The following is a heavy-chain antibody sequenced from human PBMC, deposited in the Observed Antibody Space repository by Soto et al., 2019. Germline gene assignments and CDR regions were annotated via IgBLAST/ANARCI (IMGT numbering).Heavy chain of an antibody. CDR2: IYPGDHET. D-gene: IGHD6-13*01. CDR1: GYTFSNFW. J-gene: IGHJ4*02. Sequence: GESLKISCQSSGYTFSNFWIGWVRQLPGKGLEWMGIIYPGDHETRYSPSFHGKVTISADRSINTAYLQWNSLEASDTAFYFCARSPRSSPYFDYWGQGALVTVSS. V-gene: IGHV5-51*01. CDR3: ARSPRSSPYFDY.